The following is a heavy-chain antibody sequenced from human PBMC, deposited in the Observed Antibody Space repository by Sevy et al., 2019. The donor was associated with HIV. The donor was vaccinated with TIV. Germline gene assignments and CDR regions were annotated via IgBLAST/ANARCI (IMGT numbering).Heavy chain of an antibody. CDR3: ATLEYFYDTSGYSSGDY. CDR2: YDPEDGET. J-gene: IGHJ4*02. CDR1: GYTLSDLS. Sequence: ASVKVSCKVSGYTLSDLSMYWVLQAPGKGLEWMGGYDPEDGETIYAQKFQGRVTMTEDTSTDTAYMELSSLRSEDTAVYYCATLEYFYDTSGYSSGDYWGQRTLVTVSS. V-gene: IGHV1-24*01. D-gene: IGHD3-22*01.